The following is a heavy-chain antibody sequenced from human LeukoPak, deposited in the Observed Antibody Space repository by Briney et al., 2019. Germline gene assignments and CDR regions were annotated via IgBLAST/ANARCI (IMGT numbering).Heavy chain of an antibody. V-gene: IGHV1-69*04. Sequence: SVKVSCNAYAGTFSSYANSWVRQAPGQGLGWMGRIIPILGIANYAQKFQGRVTITADKSTSTAYMELSSLRSEDTAVFYCARELLDYGDYGFDYWGQGTLVTVSS. CDR2: IIPILGIA. CDR3: ARELLDYGDYGFDY. D-gene: IGHD4-17*01. J-gene: IGHJ4*02. CDR1: AGTFSSYA.